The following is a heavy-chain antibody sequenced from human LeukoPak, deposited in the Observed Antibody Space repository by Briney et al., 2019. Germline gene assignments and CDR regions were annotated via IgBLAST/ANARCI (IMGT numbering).Heavy chain of an antibody. Sequence: PGGSLRLSCAASGFTFSSYGMHWVRQAPGKGLEWVAVISYGGSNKYYADSVKGRFTISRDNSKNTLYLQMNSPRAEDTAVYYCAKDPNSIGYYYFDYWGQGTLVTVSS. J-gene: IGHJ4*02. CDR2: ISYGGSNK. V-gene: IGHV3-30*18. D-gene: IGHD3-22*01. CDR1: GFTFSSYG. CDR3: AKDPNSIGYYYFDY.